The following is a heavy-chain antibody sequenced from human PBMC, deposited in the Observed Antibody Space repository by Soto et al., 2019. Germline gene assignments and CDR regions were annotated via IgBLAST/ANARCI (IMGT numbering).Heavy chain of an antibody. CDR2: IDSYGSTT. CDR1: GFTFSNYW. CDR3: ARGGLHAYYKDN. V-gene: IGHV3-74*01. J-gene: IGHJ4*02. D-gene: IGHD3-10*01. Sequence: EVQLVESGGGLVQPGGSLRLSCAASGFTFSNYWMHWVRQAPGEGLVWVPRIDSYGSTTNYADSVKGRFTVSRDNARNTLYLQMNSLRAEETAIYYCARGGLHAYYKDNWGQGILVTVSS.